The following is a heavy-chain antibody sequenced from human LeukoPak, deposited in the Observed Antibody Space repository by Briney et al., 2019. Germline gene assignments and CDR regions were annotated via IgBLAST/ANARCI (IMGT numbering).Heavy chain of an antibody. Sequence: GASVKVSCKASGYTFTSYGISWVRQAPGQGLEWMGWISAYNGNTNYAQKLQGRVTMTTDTSTSTAYMELRSLRSDDTAVYYCARSDRLLDSSGWYVSPFPAYWGQGTLVTVSS. CDR2: ISAYNGNT. CDR1: GYTFTSYG. V-gene: IGHV1-18*01. CDR3: ARSDRLLDSSGWYVSPFPAY. J-gene: IGHJ4*02. D-gene: IGHD6-19*01.